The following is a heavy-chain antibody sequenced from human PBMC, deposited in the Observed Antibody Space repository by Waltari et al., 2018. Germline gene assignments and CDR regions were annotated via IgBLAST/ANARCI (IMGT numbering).Heavy chain of an antibody. CDR3: AREGKYNWFDP. J-gene: IGHJ5*02. CDR1: GGSISSYY. V-gene: IGHV4-4*07. CDR2: LPTRGST. Sequence: QVQLQESGPGLVKPSETLSLTCTVSGGSISSYYWSWIRPPAGKGLDWIGRLPTRGSTNHNPPPQSPVTMSVDTSKNQFSLKLSSVTAADTAVYYCAREGKYNWFDPWGQGTLVTVSS.